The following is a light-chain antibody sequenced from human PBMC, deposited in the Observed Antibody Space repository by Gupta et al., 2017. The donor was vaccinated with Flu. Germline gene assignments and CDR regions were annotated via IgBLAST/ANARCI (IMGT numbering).Light chain of an antibody. Sequence: DIVMTQSPLSLPVTPGEPASISCRSSQSLLQSNGNNYLEWYLQKPGQSPQLLIYLGSNRASGGPDSLSGSGSGTDFTLKISRGEAEDVGVFYCSQAIKPPINLAGGTKVRSN. CDR3: SQAIKPPIN. CDR1: QSLLQSNGNNY. J-gene: IGKJ4*01. V-gene: IGKV2-28*01. CDR2: LGS.